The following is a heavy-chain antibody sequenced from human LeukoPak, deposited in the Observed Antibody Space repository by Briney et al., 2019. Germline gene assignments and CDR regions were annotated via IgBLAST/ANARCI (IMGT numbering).Heavy chain of an antibody. J-gene: IGHJ4*02. CDR1: GFTLSGYE. V-gene: IGHV3-30*04. CDR3: ARAPYCGGDCYSYYFDY. D-gene: IGHD2-21*02. CDR2: ISYDGSNK. Sequence: PRGSLRLSCAASGFTLSGYEMNWVRQAPGKGLEWVAVISYDGSNKYYADSVKGRFTISRDNSKNTLYLQMNSLRAEDTAVYYCARAPYCGGDCYSYYFDYWGQGTLVTVSS.